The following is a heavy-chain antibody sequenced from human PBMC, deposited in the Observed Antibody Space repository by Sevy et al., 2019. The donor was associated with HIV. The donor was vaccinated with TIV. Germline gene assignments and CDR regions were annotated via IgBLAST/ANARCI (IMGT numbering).Heavy chain of an antibody. CDR2: ISGLSNYI. CDR3: ARAVPATDAFDI. V-gene: IGHV3-21*01. Sequence: GGSLRLSCAASGFTCSSYPMHWVRQAPGKGLEWVSSISGLSNYIYYADSVKGRFSISRDNTKISVYLQMNSLRGEDTAVFYCARAVPATDAFDIWGQGTLVTVSS. J-gene: IGHJ3*02. D-gene: IGHD6-19*01. CDR1: GFTCSSYP.